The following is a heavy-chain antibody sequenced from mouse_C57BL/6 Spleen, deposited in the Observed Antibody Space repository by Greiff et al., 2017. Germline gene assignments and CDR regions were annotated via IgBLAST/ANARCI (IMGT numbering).Heavy chain of an antibody. D-gene: IGHD4-1*01. CDR2: IDPANGNT. Sequence: EVQRVESVAELVRPGASVKLSCTASGFNINNTYMHWVKQRPEQGLEWIGRIDPANGNTNYAPKFQGKATITADTSSNTAYLQLSSLTSEDTAIYYCARGGTGLDYWGQGTTLTVSS. CDR1: GFNINNTY. V-gene: IGHV14-3*01. CDR3: ARGGTGLDY. J-gene: IGHJ2*01.